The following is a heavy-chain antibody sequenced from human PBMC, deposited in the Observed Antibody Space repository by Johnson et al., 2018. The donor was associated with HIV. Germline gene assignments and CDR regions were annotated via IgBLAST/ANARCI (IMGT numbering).Heavy chain of an antibody. CDR2: VSYDGNNK. CDR1: GFSFSNYA. CDR3: EKDLGANKDNEWATDYYDGSRAYPIPDARPVGGAFDL. J-gene: IGHJ3*01. D-gene: IGHD3-16*01. V-gene: IGHV3-30*18. Sequence: QVQLVESGGGVVQPGRSLRLSCAASGFSFSNYAMDWVRQAPGKGLEWVSFVSYDGNNKNYAGSVKGRFTISRDNSKNTVYLQMNSLRVEDTAIYYCEKDLGANKDNEWATDYYDGSRAYPIPDARPVGGAFDLWGQGTMVTVSS.